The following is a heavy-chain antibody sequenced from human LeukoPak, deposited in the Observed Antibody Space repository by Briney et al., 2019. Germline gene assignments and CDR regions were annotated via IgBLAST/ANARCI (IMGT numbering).Heavy chain of an antibody. D-gene: IGHD5-24*01. CDR2: FDPEDGET. J-gene: IGHJ4*02. CDR1: GYTLTELS. Sequence: ASVKVSCKVSGYTLTELSMHSVRQAPGKGLEWMGGFDPEDGETIYAQKFQGRVTMTEDTSTDTAYMELSSLRSEGTAVYYCATGVEMATSPFDYWGQGTLVTVSS. V-gene: IGHV1-24*01. CDR3: ATGVEMATSPFDY.